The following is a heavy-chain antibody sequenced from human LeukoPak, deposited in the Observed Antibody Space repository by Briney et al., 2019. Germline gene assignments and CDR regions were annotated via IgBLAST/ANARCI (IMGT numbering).Heavy chain of an antibody. D-gene: IGHD5-24*01. J-gene: IGHJ4*02. CDR3: ARDRRWLQLSSYYFDY. CDR1: GGSISSYY. Sequence: SETLSLTCTVSGGSISSYYWSWIRQPAGKGLEWIGRIYTSGSTNYNPSLKSRVTMSVDTSKNQFSLKLSSVTAADTAVYYCARDRRWLQLSSYYFDYWGQGTLVTVSS. V-gene: IGHV4-4*07. CDR2: IYTSGST.